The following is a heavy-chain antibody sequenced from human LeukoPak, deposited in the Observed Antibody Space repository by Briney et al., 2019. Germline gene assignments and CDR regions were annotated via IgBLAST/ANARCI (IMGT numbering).Heavy chain of an antibody. CDR2: IIPIFGTA. V-gene: IGHV1-69*05. D-gene: IGHD3-22*01. Sequence: SVKVSCKASGGTFSSYAISWVRQAPGQGLEWMGGIIPIFGTANYAQKFQGSVTITTDESTSTAYMELSSLRSEDTAVYYCATDGRDYYDSSGYDLYYFDYWGQGTLVTVSS. CDR3: ATDGRDYYDSSGYDLYYFDY. J-gene: IGHJ4*02. CDR1: GGTFSSYA.